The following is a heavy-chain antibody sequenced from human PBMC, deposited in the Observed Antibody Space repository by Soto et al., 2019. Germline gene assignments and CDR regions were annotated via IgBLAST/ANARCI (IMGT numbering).Heavy chain of an antibody. D-gene: IGHD2-15*01. Sequence: EVQLVESGGGLVQPGGSLRLSCAASGFTFSSYSMNWVRQAPGKGLEWVSYISSSSSTIYYADSVKGRFTISRDNAKNSLYLQMNSLRAEDTAVYYCARRGGGGSCYSWFAGLCYGMDVWGQGTTVTVSS. CDR2: ISSSSSTI. CDR3: ARRGGGGSCYSWFAGLCYGMDV. CDR1: GFTFSSYS. J-gene: IGHJ6*02. V-gene: IGHV3-48*01.